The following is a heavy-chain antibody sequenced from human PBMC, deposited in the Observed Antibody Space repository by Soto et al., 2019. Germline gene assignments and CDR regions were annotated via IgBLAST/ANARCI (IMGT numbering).Heavy chain of an antibody. CDR2: ISADNGNT. D-gene: IGHD3-22*01. Sequence: ASVKVSCKASGYTFTSYGISWVRQAPGQGLERMGWISADNGNTNYAQKLQGRVTMTTDTSTSTAYMDLRSLRSDDTAVYYCARDLLDYYDSSGYYYRDYYYYGMDVWGQGTTVPVS. CDR1: GYTFTSYG. V-gene: IGHV1-18*04. CDR3: ARDLLDYYDSSGYYYRDYYYYGMDV. J-gene: IGHJ6*02.